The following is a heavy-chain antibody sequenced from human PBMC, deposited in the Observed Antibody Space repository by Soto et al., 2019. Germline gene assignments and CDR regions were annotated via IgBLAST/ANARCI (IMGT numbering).Heavy chain of an antibody. J-gene: IGHJ6*02. V-gene: IGHV4-31*03. CDR2: IYYSGST. CDR3: ARAMRQLDPRYYYGMDV. Sequence: SDTLSLTCTVSGGSISIGGYYWSWIRQHPGKGLEWIGYIYYSGSTYYNPSLKSRVTISVDTSKNQFSLKLSSVTAADTAVYYCARAMRQLDPRYYYGMDVWGQGTTVTVSS. D-gene: IGHD6-13*01. CDR1: GGSISIGGYY.